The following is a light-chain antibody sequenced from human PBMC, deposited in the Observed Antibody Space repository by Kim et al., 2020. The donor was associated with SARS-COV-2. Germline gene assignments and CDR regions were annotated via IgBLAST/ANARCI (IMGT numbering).Light chain of an antibody. CDR2: RNK. Sequence: KPVTSPGTRTGGSMASNNVQWYHQRPGSAPATVIYRNKERPSGVPDRFSGSIDISSNSASLTISGLRTEDEADYFCQSYDTTNHWVFGGGTRLTVL. V-gene: IGLV6-57*03. J-gene: IGLJ3*02. CDR1: GGSMASNN. CDR3: QSYDTTNHWV.